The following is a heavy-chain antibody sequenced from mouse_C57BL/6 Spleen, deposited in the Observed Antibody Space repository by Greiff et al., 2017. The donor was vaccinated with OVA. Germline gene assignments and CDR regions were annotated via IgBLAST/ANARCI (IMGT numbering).Heavy chain of an antibody. Sequence: EVQLQQSGPVLVKPGASVKMSCKASGYTFTDYYMNWVKQSHGKSLEWIGVINPYNGGTSYNQKFKGKATLTVDKSSSTAYMELNSLTSEDSAVYYCARLTDYFDYWGQGTTLTVSS. J-gene: IGHJ2*01. D-gene: IGHD1-1*01. CDR3: ARLTDYFDY. CDR2: INPYNGGT. CDR1: GYTFTDYY. V-gene: IGHV1-19*01.